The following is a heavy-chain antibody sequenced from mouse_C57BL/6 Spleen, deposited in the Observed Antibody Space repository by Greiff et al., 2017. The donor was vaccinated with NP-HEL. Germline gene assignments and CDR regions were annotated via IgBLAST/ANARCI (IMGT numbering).Heavy chain of an antibody. D-gene: IGHD1-1*01. CDR3: ARRDGSSSWFAY. Sequence: EVKLMESGGDLVKPGGSLKLSCAASGFTFSSYGMSWVRQTPDKRLEWVATISSGGSYTYYPDSVKGRFTISRDNAKNTLYLQMSSLKSEDTAMYYCARRDGSSSWFAYWGQGTLVTVSA. V-gene: IGHV5-6*02. CDR1: GFTFSSYG. CDR2: ISSGGSYT. J-gene: IGHJ3*01.